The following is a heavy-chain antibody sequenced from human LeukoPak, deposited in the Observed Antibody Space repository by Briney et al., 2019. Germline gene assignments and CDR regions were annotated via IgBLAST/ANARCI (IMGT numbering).Heavy chain of an antibody. V-gene: IGHV1-2*02. D-gene: IGHD2-15*01. CDR3: GGGCYSGRNWFAR. CDR1: GYTFIGYY. Sequence: ASVKVSCKACGYTFIGYYMHWVRQAPGQGREWGGGINPNSGDTNYAQKFQVSVTMTRDTSISTAYMKLRRLTSDDTAVYCSGGGCYSGRNWFARWGQRTLVTVPS. CDR2: INPNSGDT. J-gene: IGHJ5*02.